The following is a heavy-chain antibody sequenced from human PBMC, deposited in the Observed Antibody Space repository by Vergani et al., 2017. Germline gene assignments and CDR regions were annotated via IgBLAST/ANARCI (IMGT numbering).Heavy chain of an antibody. CDR2: ISAYNGNT. CDR1: GYTFTSYG. D-gene: IGHD2-2*01. Sequence: QVQLVQSGAEVKKPGASVKVSCKASGYTFTSYGISWVRQAPGQGLEWMGWISAYNGNTNYAQKLQGRVTMTTDTSTSTAYMELRSMRSDDTAVFYWARSTLPFPGGTSCYDYWSQGALVTVYS. CDR3: ARSTLPFPGGTSCYDY. J-gene: IGHJ4*02. V-gene: IGHV1-18*04.